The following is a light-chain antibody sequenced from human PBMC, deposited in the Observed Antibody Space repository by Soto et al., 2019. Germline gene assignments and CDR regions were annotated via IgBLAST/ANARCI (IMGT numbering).Light chain of an antibody. J-gene: IGKJ4*01. CDR2: AAS. CDR1: QGISSS. CDR3: QQLNSYPFA. Sequence: DIQMTQSLSSLSASVGDRVTITCRASQGISSSLAWYQQKPGKAPNLLIYAASTLQSGVPSRFSGSGSGTEFTLTISSLQPGDFATYYCQQLNSYPFAFGGVTKVDNK. V-gene: IGKV1-9*01.